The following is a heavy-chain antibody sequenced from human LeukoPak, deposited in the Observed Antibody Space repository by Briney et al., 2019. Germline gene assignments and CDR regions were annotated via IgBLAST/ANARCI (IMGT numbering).Heavy chain of an antibody. D-gene: IGHD4-17*01. Sequence: GGSLRLSCAASGFTFSNHWMAWVRQAPGKGLEWVALISYDGSNKYYADSVKGRFTISRDNSKNSLDLQMNRLTAEDTAVYYCARDRSLVDGDYGVWFDAWGQGSLVTVSS. CDR2: ISYDGSNK. CDR1: GFTFSNHW. V-gene: IGHV3-30*12. CDR3: ARDRSLVDGDYGVWFDA. J-gene: IGHJ5*02.